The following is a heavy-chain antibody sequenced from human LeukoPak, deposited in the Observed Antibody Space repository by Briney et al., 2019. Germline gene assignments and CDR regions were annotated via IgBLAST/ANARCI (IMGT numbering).Heavy chain of an antibody. J-gene: IGHJ4*02. CDR2: INAGNGDT. CDR3: AKGTWTRGSGWYYYDY. CDR1: GYSFTYYA. Sequence: ASVKVSCKASGYSFTYYAINWVRQAPGQRPEWMGWINAGNGDTKYSQNYQGRVTLTRDTSASTAYMELSSLRSEDTAVYYCAKGTWTRGSGWYYYDYWGQETLVTVS. D-gene: IGHD6-19*01. V-gene: IGHV1-3*01.